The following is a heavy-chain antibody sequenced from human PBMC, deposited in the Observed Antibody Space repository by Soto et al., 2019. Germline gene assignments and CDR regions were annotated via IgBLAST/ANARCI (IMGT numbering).Heavy chain of an antibody. CDR2: ISSDETTI. Sequence: EVQLVESGGGLVQSGKSLRLSCAASGFTFSSYEMNWVRQAPGKGLEWGSYISSDETTIYYADSVKGRFTISRDNAKHSLSLQMNNLTPEDTAVYYCARVEGIVGTTTSRYFQHWGQGTLVTVSS. V-gene: IGHV3-48*03. CDR1: GFTFSSYE. D-gene: IGHD1-26*01. CDR3: ARVEGIVGTTTSRYFQH. J-gene: IGHJ1*01.